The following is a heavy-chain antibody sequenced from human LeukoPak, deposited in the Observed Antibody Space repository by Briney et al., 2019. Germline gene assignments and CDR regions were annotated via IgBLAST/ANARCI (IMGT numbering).Heavy chain of an antibody. J-gene: IGHJ4*02. V-gene: IGHV3-7*03. Sequence: GGSLRLSCAASAFTVSSNYMNWVRQAPGKGLEWVANIKQDGGEKYYVDSVKGRFTISRDNAKDSLYLQMNSLRAEDTAVYYCARRYFDYWGQGTLVTVSS. CDR2: IKQDGGEK. CDR3: ARRYFDY. CDR1: AFTVSSNY.